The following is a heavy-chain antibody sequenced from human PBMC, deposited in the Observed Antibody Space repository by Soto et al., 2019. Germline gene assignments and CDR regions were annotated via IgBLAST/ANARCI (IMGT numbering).Heavy chain of an antibody. CDR3: ARRERAAGTDWWFDP. D-gene: IGHD6-13*01. CDR1: GGSISSSSFH. Sequence: QLQLQESGPGLVKPSETLSITCTVSGGSISSSSFHWGWIRQPPGKGLEWIGSIYYSGSTYYSPSLKSRVTLSVDTSKNQFSLKLSSVTAADTAVYYCARRERAAGTDWWFDPWGQGTLVTVSS. V-gene: IGHV4-39*01. J-gene: IGHJ5*02. CDR2: IYYSGST.